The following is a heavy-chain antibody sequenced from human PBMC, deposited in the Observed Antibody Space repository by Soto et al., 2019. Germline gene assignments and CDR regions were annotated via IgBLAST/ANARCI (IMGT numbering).Heavy chain of an antibody. CDR2: ISAYNGNT. J-gene: IGHJ6*02. V-gene: IGHV1-18*04. CDR1: GYTFTSYG. Sequence: ASVKVSCKASGYTFTSYGISWVLQAPGQGLEWMGWISAYNGNTNYAQKLQGRVTMTTDTSTSTAYMELRSLRSDDTAVYYCAREGAYGDYPYYYYGMDVWGQGTTVTVSS. D-gene: IGHD4-17*01. CDR3: AREGAYGDYPYYYYGMDV.